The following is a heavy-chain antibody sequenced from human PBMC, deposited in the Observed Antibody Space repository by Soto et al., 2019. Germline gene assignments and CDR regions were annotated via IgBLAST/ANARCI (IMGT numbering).Heavy chain of an antibody. J-gene: IGHJ4*02. D-gene: IGHD3-10*01. CDR2: IDPSDSYT. CDR1: GYSFTSYW. Sequence: EVQLVQSGAEVKKPGESLRISCKGSGYSFTSYWISWVRQMPGKGLEWMGRIDPSDSYTNYSPSFQGHVTISADKSITTAALQWSSPKASDTAMYCCARRRVGFGELFTYWGQGTLVTVSS. V-gene: IGHV5-10-1*01. CDR3: ARRRVGFGELFTY.